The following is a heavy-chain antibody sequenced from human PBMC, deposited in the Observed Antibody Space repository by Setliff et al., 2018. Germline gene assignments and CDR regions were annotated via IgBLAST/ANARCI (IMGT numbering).Heavy chain of an antibody. D-gene: IGHD2-8*01. CDR2: ISPYSGNT. CDR3: SRLVRYCTTTTCQRASGDDY. CDR1: GYTFTNYG. J-gene: IGHJ4*02. Sequence: ASVKVSCKASGYTFTNYGVTWVRQAPGQGLEWMGWISPYSGNTYYAPELQGRVTLTTDTSTTTAYLELRGLTSDDTAVYYCSRLVRYCTTTTCQRASGDDYWGQGTLVTVS. V-gene: IGHV1-18*01.